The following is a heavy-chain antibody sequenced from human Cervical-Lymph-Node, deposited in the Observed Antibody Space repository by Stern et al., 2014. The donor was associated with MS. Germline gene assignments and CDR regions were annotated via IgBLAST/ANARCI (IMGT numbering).Heavy chain of an antibody. V-gene: IGHV1-69*01. CDR3: ARASLTSGYYYSHLAY. J-gene: IGHJ4*02. CDR2: IIPIFDMM. Sequence: QVQLGQSGAEVKKPGSSVKVSCKASGGTFSNYATSWVRQVPGQGLEWVGGIIPIFDMMNYAQKFQGRVTIAADESTSTAYIAVNSLTHEDTAVYYCARASLTSGYYYSHLAYWGQGTLVTVSS. CDR1: GGTFSNYA. D-gene: IGHD3-22*01.